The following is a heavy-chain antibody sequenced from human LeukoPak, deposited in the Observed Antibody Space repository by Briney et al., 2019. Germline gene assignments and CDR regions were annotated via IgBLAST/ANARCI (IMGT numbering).Heavy chain of an antibody. J-gene: IGHJ4*02. CDR1: GFTFSSYA. V-gene: IGHV3-23*01. D-gene: IGHD1-26*01. CDR3: AKAPTGGSYLGDY. Sequence: GGSLRLSCAASGFTFSSYAMSWVRQAPGKGLEWVSAISGSGGSTYYADSVKGRFAISRDNSKNTLYLQMNSLRAEDTAVYYCAKAPTGGSYLGDYWGRGSLVTVSS. CDR2: ISGSGGST.